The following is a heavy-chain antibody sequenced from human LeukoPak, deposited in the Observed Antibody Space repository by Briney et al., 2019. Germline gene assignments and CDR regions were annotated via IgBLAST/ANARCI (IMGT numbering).Heavy chain of an antibody. CDR2: IRTKGNSYAT. D-gene: IGHD4-17*01. CDR1: GFTFSGSS. V-gene: IGHV3-73*01. J-gene: IGHJ5*02. Sequence: PGGSLRLSCAASGFTFSGSSMHWVRQASGKGLEWVGRIRTKGNSYATAYAASVKGRFTISRDDSKNTTYLQMSSLKTEDTAVYYCSRGARDADYETWFDPWGRGTLVTVSS. CDR3: SRGARDADYETWFDP.